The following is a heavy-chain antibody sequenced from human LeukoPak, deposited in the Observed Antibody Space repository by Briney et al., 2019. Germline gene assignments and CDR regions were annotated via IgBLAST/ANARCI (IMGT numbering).Heavy chain of an antibody. Sequence: PGGSLRLSCAASGFTFSSYSMNWVRQAPGKGLEWVSSISSSSSYIYYADSVKGRFTISRDNAKNSLYLQMNSLRAEDTAVYYCASPPRRGVVITNWGQGTLVTVSS. V-gene: IGHV3-21*01. CDR2: ISSSSSYI. J-gene: IGHJ4*02. CDR3: ASPPRRGVVITN. CDR1: GFTFSSYS. D-gene: IGHD3-22*01.